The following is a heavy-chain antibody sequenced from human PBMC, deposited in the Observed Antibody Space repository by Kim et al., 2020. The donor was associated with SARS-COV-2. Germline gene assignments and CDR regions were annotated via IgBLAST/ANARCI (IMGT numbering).Heavy chain of an antibody. J-gene: IGHJ6*02. V-gene: IGHV3-21*01. CDR3: ARDSESGYDSDHGMGV. D-gene: IGHD5-12*01. Sequence: GGSLRLSCAASGFIFSTYSMNWVRQAPGKGLEWVSSISTSSNYIYYADSVKGRFTISRDNAKNSLYLQMNSLRAEDTAVYYCARDSESGYDSDHGMGVWGQGTTVTVSS. CDR2: ISTSSNYI. CDR1: GFIFSTYS.